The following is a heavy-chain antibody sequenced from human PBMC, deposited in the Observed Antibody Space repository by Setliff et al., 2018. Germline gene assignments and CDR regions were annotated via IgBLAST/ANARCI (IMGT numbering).Heavy chain of an antibody. J-gene: IGHJ4*02. CDR3: ARTGTYRYFDY. CDR2: IYYSGST. Sequence: SETLSLTCTVSGGSVRSHYWSWISHYPGKGLEWIGYIYYSGSTNYNPSLKSRVIISVHTAQNQFSLSLSSVTAADTAVYYCARTGTYRYFDYWGQGTLVTVSS. CDR1: GGSVRSHY. V-gene: IGHV4-59*08. D-gene: IGHD1-1*01.